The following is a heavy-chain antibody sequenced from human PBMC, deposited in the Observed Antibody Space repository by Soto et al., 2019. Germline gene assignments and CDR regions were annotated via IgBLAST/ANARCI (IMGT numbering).Heavy chain of an antibody. CDR2: IWYDGSNK. Sequence: GGSLRLSCAASGFTFSSYGMHWVRQAPGKGLEWVAVIWYDGSNKYYADSVKGRFTISRDNSKNTLYLQMNSLRAEDTAVYYCARDLSGIAAAGTAYYYYGMYVWGQGTTVTVSS. CDR1: GFTFSSYG. J-gene: IGHJ6*02. CDR3: ARDLSGIAAAGTAYYYYGMYV. V-gene: IGHV3-33*01. D-gene: IGHD6-13*01.